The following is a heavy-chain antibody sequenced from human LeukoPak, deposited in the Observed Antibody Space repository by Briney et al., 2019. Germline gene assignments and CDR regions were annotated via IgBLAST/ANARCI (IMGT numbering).Heavy chain of an antibody. J-gene: IGHJ4*02. CDR2: IYYSGTT. CDR1: RGSISSYF. V-gene: IGHV4-59*08. D-gene: IGHD3-10*01. Sequence: PSEALSLTCTVSRGSISSYFWSWIRQPPGKGLEWIGYIYYSGTTNYNPSLESRVTISVDTSKNQFSLKLSSVTAADTAVYYCARHSGPRSNPFDYWGQGTLVTVSS. CDR3: ARHSGPRSNPFDY.